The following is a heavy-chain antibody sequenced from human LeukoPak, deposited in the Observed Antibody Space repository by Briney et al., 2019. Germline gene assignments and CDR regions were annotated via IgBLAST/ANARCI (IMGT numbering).Heavy chain of an antibody. CDR1: GGFISSADYF. CDR3: ARMGRKGAGTCVKPTPFYWYFDL. J-gene: IGHJ2*01. CDR2: IYYSGST. D-gene: IGHD3-10*01. V-gene: IGHV4-39*02. Sequence: PSETLSLTCTVSGGFISSADYFWGWIRQPPGKGLEWIGSIYYSGSTYYNPSFQSRVTISADTSKNHFSLKMNSLTAADTAVYYCARMGRKGAGTCVKPTPFYWYFDLWGRGTLVIVSS.